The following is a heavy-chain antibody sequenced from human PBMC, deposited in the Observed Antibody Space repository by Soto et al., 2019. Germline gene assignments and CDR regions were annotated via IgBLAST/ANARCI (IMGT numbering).Heavy chain of an antibody. CDR2: ISSSSSYT. CDR3: ARDRVLVIPPPYNYYGMDV. Sequence: PGGSLRLSCAASGFTFSDYYMSWIRQAPGKGLEWVSYISSSSSYTNYADSVKGRFTISRDNAKNSLYLQMNSLRAEDTAVYYCARDRVLVIPPPYNYYGMDVWGQGTTVTVSS. D-gene: IGHD3-9*01. V-gene: IGHV3-11*05. CDR1: GFTFSDYY. J-gene: IGHJ6*02.